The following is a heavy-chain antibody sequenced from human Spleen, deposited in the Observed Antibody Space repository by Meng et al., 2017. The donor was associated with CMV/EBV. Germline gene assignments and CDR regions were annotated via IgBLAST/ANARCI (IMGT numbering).Heavy chain of an antibody. V-gene: IGHV3-21*01. CDR2: ISSSSTYI. Sequence: GESLKISCAASGFTFSGYSMNWVRQAPGKELEWVSCISSSSTYIYYADSVKGRFTISRDNAKNSLYLQMNSLRAEDTAVYFCARDLSNSWYDYWGQGTLVTVSS. J-gene: IGHJ4*02. CDR3: ARDLSNSWYDY. CDR1: GFTFSGYS. D-gene: IGHD6-13*01.